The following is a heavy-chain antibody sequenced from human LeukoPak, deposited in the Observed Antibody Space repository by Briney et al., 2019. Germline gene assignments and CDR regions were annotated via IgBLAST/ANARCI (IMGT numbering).Heavy chain of an antibody. D-gene: IGHD3-22*01. V-gene: IGHV4-39*02. J-gene: IGHJ4*02. CDR1: GGSISSSSYY. CDR3: ARDTKHYYDTSGYLFDY. CDR2: IYYSGDT. Sequence: SSETLSLTCSVSGGSISSSSYYGGWIRQPPGKGLEWIGSIYYSGDTYYNPSLKSRVTISIDTSKNQFSLKLSSVTAADTAVYYCARDTKHYYDTSGYLFDYWGQGTMVTVSS.